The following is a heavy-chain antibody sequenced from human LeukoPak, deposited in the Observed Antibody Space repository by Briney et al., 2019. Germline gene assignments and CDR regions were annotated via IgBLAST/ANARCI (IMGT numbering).Heavy chain of an antibody. D-gene: IGHD6-13*01. V-gene: IGHV4-34*01. CDR2: INQSGAT. J-gene: IGHJ4*02. CDR1: GGSFSGYY. CDR3: ARPRYSSSWYFDS. Sequence: SETLSLTCAVYGGSFSGYYWSWIRQPPGKGLEWIGEINQSGATNYNPSLKSRLAMSVDTSKNQFSLRLTSVTAADTAVYFCARPRYSSSWYFDSWGQGTLVTVSS.